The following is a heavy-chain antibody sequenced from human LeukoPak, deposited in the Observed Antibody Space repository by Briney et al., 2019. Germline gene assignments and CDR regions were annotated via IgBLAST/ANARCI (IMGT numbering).Heavy chain of an antibody. V-gene: IGHV4-39*07. CDR1: GGSISSSSYY. CDR3: ARFNGDYVPFYFDY. D-gene: IGHD4-17*01. J-gene: IGHJ4*02. CDR2: IYTSGST. Sequence: SETLSLTCTVSGGSISSSSYYWGWIRQPPGKGLEWIGRIYTSGSTNYNPSLKSRVTMSVDTSKNQFSLKLSSVTAADTAVYYCARFNGDYVPFYFDYWGQGTLVTVSS.